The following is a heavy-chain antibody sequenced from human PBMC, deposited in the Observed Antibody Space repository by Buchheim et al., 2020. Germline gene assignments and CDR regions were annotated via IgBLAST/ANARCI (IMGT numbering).Heavy chain of an antibody. J-gene: IGHJ4*02. CDR1: GFTFSRNG. V-gene: IGHV3-30*18. CDR2: VSYDGDKK. Sequence: QVQLVESGGGVVQPGRSLRLSCAASGFTFSRNGMHWVRQAPGKGLEWVAVVSYDGDKKYYVDSVKGRFTISRDNSKNTVYLQMNSLRAEDTAVYYCVKDVRSEAAAMDSWGQGT. D-gene: IGHD6-13*01. CDR3: VKDVRSEAAAMDS.